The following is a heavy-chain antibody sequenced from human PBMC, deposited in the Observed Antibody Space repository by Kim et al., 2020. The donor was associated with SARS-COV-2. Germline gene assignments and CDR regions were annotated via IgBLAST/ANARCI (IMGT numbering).Heavy chain of an antibody. Sequence: YAGSVKGRFTISRDNSKYTLWLQMNSLTAEDTAIYYCAKGYSGAGYQFDYWGQGILVTVSS. D-gene: IGHD1-26*01. V-gene: IGHV3-23*01. CDR3: AKGYSGAGYQFDY. J-gene: IGHJ4*02.